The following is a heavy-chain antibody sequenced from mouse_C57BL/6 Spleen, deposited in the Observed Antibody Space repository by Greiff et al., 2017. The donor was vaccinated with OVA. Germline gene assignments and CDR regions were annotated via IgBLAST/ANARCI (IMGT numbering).Heavy chain of an antibody. J-gene: IGHJ3*01. D-gene: IGHD6-2*01. Sequence: DVQLQESGPGLVKPSQSLSLTCSVTGYSITSGYYWNWIRQFPGNKLEWMGYISYDGSNNYNPSLKNRISITRDTSKNQFFLKLNSVTTEDTATYYCARQVSGFAYWGQGTLVTVSA. CDR3: ARQVSGFAY. V-gene: IGHV3-6*01. CDR2: ISYDGSN. CDR1: GYSITSGYY.